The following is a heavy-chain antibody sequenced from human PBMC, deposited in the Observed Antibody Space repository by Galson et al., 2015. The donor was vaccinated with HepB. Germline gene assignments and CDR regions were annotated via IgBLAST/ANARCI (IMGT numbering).Heavy chain of an antibody. Sequence: SETLSLTCTVSGASITNYYWSWIRQPPGKGLEWIGYINFNGSTNYNPSFKSRVTISVDTSKTQFSLKLNSVTAADTAVYYCATSFNSRFDYWGQGTLVTVSS. D-gene: IGHD4-23*01. J-gene: IGHJ4*02. CDR3: ATSFNSRFDY. CDR1: GASITNYY. CDR2: INFNGST. V-gene: IGHV4-59*08.